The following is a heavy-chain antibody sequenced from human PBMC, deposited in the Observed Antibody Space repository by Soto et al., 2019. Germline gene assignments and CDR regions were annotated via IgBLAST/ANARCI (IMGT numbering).Heavy chain of an antibody. CDR3: ASDRSNVLVGSVVVRWFDP. CDR2: IIPIFGTA. Sequence: GASVKVSCKASGVTFSSYAISWVRQAPGQGLEWMGGIIPIFGTANYAQKFQGRVTITADESTSTAYMELSSLRSEDTAVYYCASDRSNVLVGSVVVRWFDPWGQGTLVTVSS. CDR1: GVTFSSYA. V-gene: IGHV1-69*13. J-gene: IGHJ5*02. D-gene: IGHD3-10*02.